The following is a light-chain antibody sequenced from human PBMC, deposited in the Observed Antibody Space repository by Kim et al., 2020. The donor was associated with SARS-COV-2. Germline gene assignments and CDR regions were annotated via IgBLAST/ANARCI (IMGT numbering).Light chain of an antibody. CDR1: KLGDNN. Sequence: PGQTASITCTGSKLGDNNVSWYQQKPGQSPVLVIYQDNQRPSGIPERFSGSNSGNTATLTISGTQAMDEADYYCQAWDSSTHNYVFGAGTKVTVL. V-gene: IGLV3-1*01. CDR3: QAWDSSTHNYV. J-gene: IGLJ1*01. CDR2: QDN.